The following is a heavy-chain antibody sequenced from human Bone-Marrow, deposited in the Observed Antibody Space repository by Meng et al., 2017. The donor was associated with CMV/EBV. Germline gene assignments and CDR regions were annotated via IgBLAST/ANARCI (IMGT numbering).Heavy chain of an antibody. Sequence: GESLKISCAASGFTFSSYAMSWVRQAPGKGLEWVSVIYSGGSRTYYADSVKGRFTISRDNSKNTLYLQMNSLRAEDTAVYYCAKEPLLFGYFHYWGQGTLVTVSS. CDR3: AKEPLLFGYFHY. CDR2: IYSGGSRT. CDR1: GFTFSSYA. J-gene: IGHJ4*02. V-gene: IGHV3-23*03. D-gene: IGHD3-10*01.